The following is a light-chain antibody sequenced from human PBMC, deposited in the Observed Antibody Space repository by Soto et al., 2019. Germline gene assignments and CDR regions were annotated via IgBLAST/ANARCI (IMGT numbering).Light chain of an antibody. CDR1: QDINNY. V-gene: IGKV1-33*01. J-gene: IGKJ4*01. CDR3: QQYDNLPLT. Sequence: DIQMTQSPSSLSASVGDRVTITCQASQDINNYLNWYQHKPGKSPKLLIYDASNLEAGVPSRFTGSGSGTDCTFTISSLRPEDIATYYCQQYDNLPLTFGGGTKVEIK. CDR2: DAS.